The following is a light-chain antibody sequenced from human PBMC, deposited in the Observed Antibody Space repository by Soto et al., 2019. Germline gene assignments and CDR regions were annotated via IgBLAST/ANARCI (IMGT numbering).Light chain of an antibody. J-gene: IGLJ3*02. V-gene: IGLV2-23*01. Sequence: QSALTQPASVSGSPGRSISISCTGTSNDIGIYNYVSWYQQYPGKAPKLMIFEGTKRPSGVSDRFSASKSGYTASLTISGLRAEDEANYYCCSYAGGTTWVFGGGTNLTVL. CDR1: SNDIGIYNY. CDR3: CSYAGGTTWV. CDR2: EGT.